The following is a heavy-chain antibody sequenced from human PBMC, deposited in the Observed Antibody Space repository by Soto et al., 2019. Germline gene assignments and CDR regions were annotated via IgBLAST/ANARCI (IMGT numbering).Heavy chain of an antibody. D-gene: IGHD6-6*01. V-gene: IGHV3-30-3*01. CDR1: GFTFSSYA. Sequence: GSLRLSCAASGFTFSSYAMHWVRQAPGKGLEWVAVISYDGSNKYYADSVKGRFTISRDNSKNTLYLQMNSLRAEDTAVYYCARVVSSVSSSSYWGQGTLVTVSS. CDR2: ISYDGSNK. CDR3: ARVVSSVSSSSY. J-gene: IGHJ4*02.